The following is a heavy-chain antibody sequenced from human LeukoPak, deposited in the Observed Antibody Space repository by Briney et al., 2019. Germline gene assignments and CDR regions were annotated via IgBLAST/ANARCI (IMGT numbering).Heavy chain of an antibody. V-gene: IGHV4-59*01. CDR3: ARGSQLLWFGELLSSFDY. CDR2: IYYSGST. CDR1: GGSISSYY. J-gene: IGHJ4*02. D-gene: IGHD3-10*01. Sequence: IPSETLSLTCTVSGGSISSYYWSWIRQPPGKGLEWIGYIYYSGSTNYNPSLKSRVTISVDTSKNQFSLKLSSVTAADTAVYYCARGSQLLWFGELLSSFDYWGQGTLVTVSS.